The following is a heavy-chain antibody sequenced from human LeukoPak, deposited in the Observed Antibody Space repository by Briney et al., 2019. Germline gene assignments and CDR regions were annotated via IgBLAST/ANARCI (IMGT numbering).Heavy chain of an antibody. CDR3: ALLGPYYYGSGDAFDI. J-gene: IGHJ3*02. CDR1: GYTFTSYG. Sequence: GASVKVSCKASGYTFTSYGISWVRQAPGQGLEWMGWISAYNGNTNYAQKLQGRVTMTTDTSTSTAYMELRSLRSDDTAVYYCALLGPYYYGSGDAFDIWGQGTMVTVSS. D-gene: IGHD3-10*01. CDR2: ISAYNGNT. V-gene: IGHV1-18*01.